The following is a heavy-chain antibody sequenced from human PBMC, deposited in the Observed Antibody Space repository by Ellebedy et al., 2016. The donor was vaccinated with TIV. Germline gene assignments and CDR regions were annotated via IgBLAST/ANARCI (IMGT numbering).Heavy chain of an antibody. CDR2: IKQDGFDE. Sequence: PGGSLRLSCEGSGFEFGRFWMSRVRQAPGGRLEWVATIKQDGFDEYYVGSVKGRFAVSRDNTKNSLYLQMNSLRAEDTAVYYCARALWGPQYFDYSGFLDYWGQGALVTVSS. J-gene: IGHJ4*02. CDR1: GFEFGRFW. CDR3: ARALWGPQYFDYSGFLDY. D-gene: IGHD3-9*01. V-gene: IGHV3-7*01.